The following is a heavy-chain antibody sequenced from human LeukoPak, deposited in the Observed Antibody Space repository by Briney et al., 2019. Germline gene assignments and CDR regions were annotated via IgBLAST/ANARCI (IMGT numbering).Heavy chain of an antibody. Sequence: GEALKLSCKGSRYSFTSYWIGWVRQMPGKGLERMGIIYPGDSDTRYSPSFQGHVTISADKSISTAYLQWSRLKASDTAMYYCARLTEWLVKGVDYWGQGTLVTVSS. D-gene: IGHD6-19*01. CDR1: RYSFTSYW. J-gene: IGHJ4*02. CDR3: ARLTEWLVKGVDY. CDR2: IYPGDSDT. V-gene: IGHV5-51*01.